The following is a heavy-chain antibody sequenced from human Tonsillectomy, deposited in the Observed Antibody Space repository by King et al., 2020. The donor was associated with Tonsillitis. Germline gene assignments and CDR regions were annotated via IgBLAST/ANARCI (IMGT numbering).Heavy chain of an antibody. D-gene: IGHD4-23*01. V-gene: IGHV1-18*01. CDR1: GYTFTSYG. J-gene: IGHJ6*02. CDR2: ISPYNGNT. CDR3: ARDPYYGGNPGGMDV. Sequence: QLVQSGAEVKKPGASVKVSCKASGYTFTSYGISWVRQAPGQGLEWMGWISPYNGNTNYAQKLQGRVSMTTDTSTTTAYMELRSLRSDDTAVYYCARDPYYGGNPGGMDVWGQGTTVTVSS.